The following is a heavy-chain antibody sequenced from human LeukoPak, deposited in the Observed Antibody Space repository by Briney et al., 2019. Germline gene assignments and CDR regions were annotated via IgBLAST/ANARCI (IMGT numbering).Heavy chain of an antibody. CDR3: ARFAYGGNGIKN. V-gene: IGHV4-31*03. CDR2: IYYSGST. D-gene: IGHD4-23*01. J-gene: IGHJ4*02. CDR1: GGSISSGGYY. Sequence: SETLSLTCTVSGGSISSGGYYWSWIRQHPGKGLEWIGYIYYSGSTYYNPPLKSRVTISVDTSKNQFSLKLSSVTAADTAVYYCARFAYGGNGIKNWGQGTLVTVSS.